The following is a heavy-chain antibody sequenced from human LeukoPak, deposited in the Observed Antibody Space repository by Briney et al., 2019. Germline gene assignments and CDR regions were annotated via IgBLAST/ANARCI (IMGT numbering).Heavy chain of an antibody. CDR3: ARGAISVVVPAAIDY. V-gene: IGHV1-18*04. J-gene: IGHJ4*02. Sequence: ASVKVSCKASGYTFTSYGNSWVRQAPGQGLEWMGWISAYNGNTNYAQKLQGRVTMTTDTSTSTAYMELRSLRSDDTAVYYCARGAISVVVPAAIDYWGQGTLVTVSS. CDR1: GYTFTSYG. D-gene: IGHD2-2*01. CDR2: ISAYNGNT.